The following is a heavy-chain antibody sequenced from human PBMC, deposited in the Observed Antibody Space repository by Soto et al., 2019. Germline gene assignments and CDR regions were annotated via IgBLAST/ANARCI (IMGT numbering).Heavy chain of an antibody. CDR2: INHSGST. Sequence: SETLSLTCAVYGGSFSGYYWSWIRQPPGKGLEWIGEINHSGSTNYNPSLKSRVTISVDTSKNQFSLKLSSVTAADTAVYYCARLEPYLIDYSGREPQKISEYYYYYMDVWGKGTTVTVSS. V-gene: IGHV4-34*01. CDR3: ARLEPYLIDYSGREPQKISEYYYYYMDV. D-gene: IGHD4-4*01. CDR1: GGSFSGYY. J-gene: IGHJ6*03.